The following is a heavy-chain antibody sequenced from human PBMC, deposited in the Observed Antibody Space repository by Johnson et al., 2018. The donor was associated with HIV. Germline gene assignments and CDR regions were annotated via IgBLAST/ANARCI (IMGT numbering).Heavy chain of an antibody. CDR1: GFTFSSYA. J-gene: IGHJ3*02. V-gene: IGHV3-30*04. D-gene: IGHD4-17*01. Sequence: QEQLVESGGGVVQPGRSLRLSCAASGFTFSSYAMHWVRQAPGKGLEWVAVISYDGSNKYYADSVKGRFTISRDNSKNTLYLQMNSLRAEDTAVYYCARDAVTPIWGQGTMVTVSS. CDR3: ARDAVTPI. CDR2: ISYDGSNK.